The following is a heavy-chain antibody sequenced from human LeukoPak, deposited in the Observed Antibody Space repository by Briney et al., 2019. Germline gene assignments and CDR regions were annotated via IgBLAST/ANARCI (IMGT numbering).Heavy chain of an antibody. V-gene: IGHV3-64*01. D-gene: IGHD6-13*01. J-gene: IGHJ4*02. CDR1: GFTFHTYG. Sequence: GGSLRLSCAASGFTFHTYGMHWVRQAPGKGLEYVSGIGPDGGTTYYAKSVKCRFTISRDNSKSMVYLQMDSLTADDMAVYYCARGAQLTDYWGQGTLVTVSS. CDR2: IGPDGGTT. CDR3: ARGAQLTDY.